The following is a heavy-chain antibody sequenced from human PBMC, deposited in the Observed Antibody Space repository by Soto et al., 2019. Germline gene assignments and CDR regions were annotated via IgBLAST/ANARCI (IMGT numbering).Heavy chain of an antibody. CDR3: ARAPDYGDYVARYFDH. CDR2: ISAYNGNT. D-gene: IGHD4-17*01. V-gene: IGHV1-18*04. Sequence: GASVKVSCKASGYTFTSYGISWVRQAPGQGLEWMGWISAYNGNTNYAQKLQGRVTMTTDTSTSTAYMELRSLRSDDTAVYYCARAPDYGDYVARYFDHWGQGTLVTVSS. CDR1: GYTFTSYG. J-gene: IGHJ4*02.